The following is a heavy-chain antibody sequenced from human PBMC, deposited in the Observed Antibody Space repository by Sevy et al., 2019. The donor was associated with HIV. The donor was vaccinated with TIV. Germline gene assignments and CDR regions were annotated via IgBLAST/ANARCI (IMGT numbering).Heavy chain of an antibody. D-gene: IGHD2-15*01. CDR3: ARGGYCSGGSCYYFDY. CDR1: GFTFSSYD. J-gene: IGHJ4*02. V-gene: IGHV3-13*05. Sequence: GGSLRLSCAASGFTFSSYDMHWVRQATGKGLEWVSAIGTAGDPYYPGSVKGRFTISRENAKNSLYLQMNSLRAGDTAVYHCARGGYCSGGSCYYFDYWGQGTLVTVSS. CDR2: IGTAGDP.